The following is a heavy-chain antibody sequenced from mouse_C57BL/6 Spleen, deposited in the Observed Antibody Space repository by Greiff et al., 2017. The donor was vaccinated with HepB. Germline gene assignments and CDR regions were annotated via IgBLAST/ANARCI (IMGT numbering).Heavy chain of an antibody. D-gene: IGHD2-3*01. Sequence: VKLQESGAELVRPGTSVKVSCKASGYAFTNYLIEWVKQRPGQGLEWIGVINPGSGGTNYNEKFKGKATLTADKSSSTAYMQLSSLTSEDSAVYVCASSDGYYPFAYWGQGTLVTVSA. V-gene: IGHV1-54*01. CDR2: INPGSGGT. CDR3: ASSDGYYPFAY. CDR1: GYAFTNYL. J-gene: IGHJ3*01.